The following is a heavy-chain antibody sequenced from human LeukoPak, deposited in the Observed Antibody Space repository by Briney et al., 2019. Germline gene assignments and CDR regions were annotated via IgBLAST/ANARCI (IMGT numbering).Heavy chain of an antibody. V-gene: IGHV1-8*01. CDR2: MNPNSGNT. CDR1: GYTFTSYD. J-gene: IGHJ6*02. D-gene: IGHD3-3*01. Sequence: ASVQVSCKASGYTFTSYDINWVRQATGQGLEWMGWMNPNSGNTGYAQKFQGRVTMTRNTSISTAYMELSSLRSEDTAVYYCARGKVTIFGVVIIDYYYYGMDVWGQGTTVTVSS. CDR3: ARGKVTIFGVVIIDYYYYGMDV.